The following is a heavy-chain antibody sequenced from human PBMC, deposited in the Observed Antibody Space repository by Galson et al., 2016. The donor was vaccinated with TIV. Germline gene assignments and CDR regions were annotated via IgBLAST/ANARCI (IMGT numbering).Heavy chain of an antibody. V-gene: IGHV1-18*04. Sequence: SVKVSCKASGYTFTNYGISWVRQAPGQGLEWMGWISGYDTNTEYVQKLQDRVTMTKDTSMSTAYMELRSLRYDDTAVYYCARDAPYSSSWSIDYWGQGSLVTVSS. D-gene: IGHD6-13*01. CDR3: ARDAPYSSSWSIDY. CDR2: ISGYDTNT. J-gene: IGHJ4*02. CDR1: GYTFTNYG.